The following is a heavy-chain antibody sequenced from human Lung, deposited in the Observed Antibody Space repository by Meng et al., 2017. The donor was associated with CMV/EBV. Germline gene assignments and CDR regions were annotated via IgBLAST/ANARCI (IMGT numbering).Heavy chain of an antibody. V-gene: IGHV1-8*01. CDR2: MNPSSGNT. CDR3: ARGYCSGGSCPVFDP. CDR1: CSTFTSND. D-gene: IGHD2-15*01. J-gene: IGHJ5*02. Sequence: EVTAPGASWRVPCKSSCSTFTSNDINWWQQAPGQGLEGKGWMNPSSGNTGYAQKFQGRVTMTRNTSISTAYMELSSLRSEDTAVYYCARGYCSGGSCPVFDPWGQGTLVTVSS.